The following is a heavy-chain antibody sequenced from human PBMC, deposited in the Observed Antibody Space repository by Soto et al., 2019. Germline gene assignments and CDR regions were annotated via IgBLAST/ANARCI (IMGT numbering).Heavy chain of an antibody. CDR2: ISSSGSTI. J-gene: IGHJ5*02. CDR3: ARDVSQWPLRTHWFDP. CDR1: GFTFSDYY. V-gene: IGHV3-11*01. Sequence: GGSLRLSCAASGFTFSDYYMSWIRQAPGKGLEWVSYISSSGSTIYYADSVKGRFTISRDNAKNSLYLQMNSLRAEDTAVYYCARDVSQWPLRTHWFDPWAREPWSPSPQ. D-gene: IGHD6-19*01.